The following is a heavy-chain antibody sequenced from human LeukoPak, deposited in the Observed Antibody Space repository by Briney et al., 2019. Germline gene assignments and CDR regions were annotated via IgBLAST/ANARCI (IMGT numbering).Heavy chain of an antibody. D-gene: IGHD5-12*01. CDR3: ARLLHPSGYEWLFDS. J-gene: IGHJ4*02. CDR1: GGSISTDY. V-gene: IGHV4-4*09. Sequence: PSETLSLTCTVSGGSISTDYWSWIRQPPGKGLEWIGYIYPSGRSNYSPSLKSRVTISADTSKRQFSLKVTSVTAAGTAVYYCARLLHPSGYEWLFDSWGQGTLVTVSS. CDR2: IYPSGRS.